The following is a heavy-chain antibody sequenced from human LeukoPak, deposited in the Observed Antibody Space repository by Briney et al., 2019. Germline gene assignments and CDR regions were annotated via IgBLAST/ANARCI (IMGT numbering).Heavy chain of an antibody. J-gene: IGHJ4*02. V-gene: IGHV3-74*01. CDR1: GFTFGTFW. D-gene: IGHD3-10*01. CDR3: AKSFVYGSDPYYFDY. Sequence: PGGSLRLSCAASGFTFGTFWMHWVRQAPGKGLVWVSRINTDGSDTTYADSVKGRFTISRDNAKNTLYLVMNSLRAEDTAVYYCAKSFVYGSDPYYFDYWGQGTLVTVSS. CDR2: INTDGSDT.